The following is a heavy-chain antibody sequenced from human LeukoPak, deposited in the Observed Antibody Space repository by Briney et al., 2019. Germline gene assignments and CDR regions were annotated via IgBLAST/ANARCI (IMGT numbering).Heavy chain of an antibody. V-gene: IGHV3-23*01. CDR1: GFTFSSYA. CDR3: ATSLVGATSCYFDY. Sequence: GGSLRLSCAASGFTFSSYAMSWVRQAPGKGLEWVSAISSSGGSTYYADSVKGRFTISRDNSKNTLYLQMNSLRAEDTAVYYCATSLVGATSCYFDYWGQGTLVTVSS. D-gene: IGHD1-26*01. CDR2: ISSSGGST. J-gene: IGHJ4*02.